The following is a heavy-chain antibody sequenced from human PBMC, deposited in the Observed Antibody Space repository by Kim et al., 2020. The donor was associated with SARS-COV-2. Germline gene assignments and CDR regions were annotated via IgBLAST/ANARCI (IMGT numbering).Heavy chain of an antibody. CDR1: GFTFSSYG. Sequence: GGSLRLSCAASGFTFSSYGMHWVRQAPGKGLEWVAVIWYDGSNKYYADSVKGRFTISRDNSKNTLYLQMNSLRAEDTAVYYCARDDRGSSWYKGNDAFDIWGQGTMVTVSS. V-gene: IGHV3-33*01. J-gene: IGHJ3*02. CDR2: IWYDGSNK. CDR3: ARDDRGSSWYKGNDAFDI. D-gene: IGHD6-13*01.